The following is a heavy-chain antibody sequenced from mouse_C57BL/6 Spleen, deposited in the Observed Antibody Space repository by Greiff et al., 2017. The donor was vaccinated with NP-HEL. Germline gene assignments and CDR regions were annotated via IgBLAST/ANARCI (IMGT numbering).Heavy chain of an antibody. CDR3: ARSQTAQAFYAMDY. CDR2: IYPGDGDT. J-gene: IGHJ4*01. CDR1: GYAFSSSW. V-gene: IGHV1-82*01. D-gene: IGHD3-2*02. Sequence: VKLMESGPELVKPGASVKISCKASGYAFSSSWMNWVKQRPGKGLEWIGRIYPGDGDTNYNGKFKGKATLTADKSSSTAYMQLSSLTSEDSAVYFCARSQTAQAFYAMDYWGQGTSVTVSS.